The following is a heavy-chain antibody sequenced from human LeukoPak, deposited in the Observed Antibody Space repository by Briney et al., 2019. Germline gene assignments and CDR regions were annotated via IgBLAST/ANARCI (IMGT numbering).Heavy chain of an antibody. CDR1: GFTFDDYA. Sequence: SLRLSCAASGFTFDDYAMHWVRQAPGKGLEWVSGISWNSGSIGYADSVKGQFTISRDNAKNSLYLQMNSLRAEDTALYYCAKDRGIVVVPAAIGDYYGMDVWGQGTTVTVSS. CDR3: AKDRGIVVVPAAIGDYYGMDV. CDR2: ISWNSGSI. D-gene: IGHD2-2*01. V-gene: IGHV3-9*01. J-gene: IGHJ6*02.